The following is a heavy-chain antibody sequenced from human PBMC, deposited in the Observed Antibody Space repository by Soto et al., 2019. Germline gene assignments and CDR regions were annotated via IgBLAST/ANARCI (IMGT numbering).Heavy chain of an antibody. V-gene: IGHV4-59*12. Sequence: SETLSLTCTVSGGSISSYYWIWIRQPPGKGLEWIGYISYSGSTNYNPSLKSRPTISVDTSKNQFSLKLSSVTAADTAVYYCARDYCSSTSCPRRGNWFDPWGQGTLVTVSS. D-gene: IGHD2-2*01. J-gene: IGHJ5*02. CDR3: ARDYCSSTSCPRRGNWFDP. CDR2: ISYSGST. CDR1: GGSISSYY.